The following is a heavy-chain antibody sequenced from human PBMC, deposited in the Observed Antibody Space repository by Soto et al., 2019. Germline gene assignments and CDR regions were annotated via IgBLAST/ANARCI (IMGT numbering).Heavy chain of an antibody. J-gene: IGHJ4*02. CDR2: IYYSGST. V-gene: IGHV4-39*07. CDR3: AQGVGPAAADY. Sequence: PSETLSLTCTVSGGSISSSSYYWGWIRQPPGKGLEWIGSIYYSGSTYYNPSLKSRVTISVDTSKNQFSLKLSSVTAADTAVYYCAQGVGPAAADYWGQGTLVTASS. D-gene: IGHD2-2*01. CDR1: GGSISSSSYY.